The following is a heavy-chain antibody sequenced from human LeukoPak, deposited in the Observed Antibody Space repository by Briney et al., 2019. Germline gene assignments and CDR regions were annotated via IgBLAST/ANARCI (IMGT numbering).Heavy chain of an antibody. V-gene: IGHV4-31*03. CDR3: ARSALDWFDP. J-gene: IGHJ5*02. CDR2: IYYSGST. CDR1: GGSISSGGYY. Sequence: SQTLSLTCTVSGGSISSGGYYWSWIRQHPGKGLEWIGYIYYSGSTYYNPSLKSRVTISVDTSKNQFSLKLSSVTAADTAVYYRARSALDWFDPWGQGTLVTVSS.